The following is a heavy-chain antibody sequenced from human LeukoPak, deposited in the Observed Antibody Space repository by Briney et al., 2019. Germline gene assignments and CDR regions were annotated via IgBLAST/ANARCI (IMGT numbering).Heavy chain of an antibody. V-gene: IGHV3-23*01. CDR1: GFTFSSYA. D-gene: IGHD3-10*01. CDR2: ISASGGST. Sequence: GGSLRLSCAASGFTFSSYAMSWVRQAPGKGLEWVSAISASGGSTYYADSVKGRFTISRDNSKNTLFLQMNSLRAEDTALYYCAKDLGETYSAFDPWGQGTLVTVSS. J-gene: IGHJ5*02. CDR3: AKDLGETYSAFDP.